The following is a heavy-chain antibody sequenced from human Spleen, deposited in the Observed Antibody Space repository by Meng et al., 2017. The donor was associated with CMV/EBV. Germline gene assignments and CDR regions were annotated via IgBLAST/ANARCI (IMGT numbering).Heavy chain of an antibody. J-gene: IGHJ6*02. Sequence: GGSLRLSCKGSGYSFTSYWIGWVRQMPGKGLEWMGISYPGDSDTRYSPSFQGQVTISADKSISTAYLQWSSLKASDTAMYYCARRNQYCSSTSCYTNYYYYGMDVWGQGTTVTVSS. CDR2: SYPGDSDT. V-gene: IGHV5-51*01. CDR3: ARRNQYCSSTSCYTNYYYYGMDV. D-gene: IGHD2-2*02. CDR1: GYSFTSYW.